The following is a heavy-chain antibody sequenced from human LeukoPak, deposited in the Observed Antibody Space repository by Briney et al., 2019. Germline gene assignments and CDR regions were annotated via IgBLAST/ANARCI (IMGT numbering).Heavy chain of an antibody. Sequence: GGSLRLSCAASGFTFSSYEMNWVRQAPGQGVEWVAYISSTGNTVHYAGSVKGRFTISRDNAKNSLYLQMNRLRAEDTAVYYCTKETPQMDVWGKGTTVTVSS. D-gene: IGHD2-15*01. CDR3: TKETPQMDV. CDR2: ISSTGNTV. CDR1: GFTFSSYE. J-gene: IGHJ6*04. V-gene: IGHV3-48*03.